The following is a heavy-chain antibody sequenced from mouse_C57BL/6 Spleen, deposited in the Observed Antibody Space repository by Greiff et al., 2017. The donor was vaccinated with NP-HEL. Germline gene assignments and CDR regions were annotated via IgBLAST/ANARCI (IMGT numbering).Heavy chain of an antibody. V-gene: IGHV14-1*01. CDR1: GFNIKDYY. CDR2: IDPEDGDT. D-gene: IGHD2-4*01. CDR3: TTGGLRRSYYFDY. Sequence: VQLQQSGAELVRPGASVKLSCTASGFNIKDYYMHWVKQRPEQGLEWIGRIDPEDGDTEYAPKFQGKTTMTADTSSNTAYRQLSSLTSEDTAVYYCTTGGLRRSYYFDYWGQGTTLTVSS. J-gene: IGHJ2*01.